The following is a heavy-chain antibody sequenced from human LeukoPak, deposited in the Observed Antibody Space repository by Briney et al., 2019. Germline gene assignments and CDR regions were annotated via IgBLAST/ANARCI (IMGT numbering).Heavy chain of an antibody. J-gene: IGHJ4*02. CDR3: ARDYAVDTALDLGY. CDR2: ISYDGSNK. CDR1: GFTFSSYA. Sequence: GGSLRLSCAASGFTFSSYAMHWARQAPGKGLEWVAVISYDGSNKYYADSVKGRFTISRDNSKNTLYLQMNSLRAEDTAVYYCARDYAVDTALDLGYWGQGTLVTVSS. D-gene: IGHD5-18*01. V-gene: IGHV3-30-3*01.